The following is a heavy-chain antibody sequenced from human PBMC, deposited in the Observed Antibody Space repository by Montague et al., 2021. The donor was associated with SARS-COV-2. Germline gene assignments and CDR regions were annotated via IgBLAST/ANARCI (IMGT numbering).Heavy chain of an antibody. CDR1: GFTVSSNN. J-gene: IGHJ6*02. CDR2: IYSGGST. CDR3: AARADYYYGMDV. V-gene: IGHV3-66*01. Sequence: SLRLSCAASGFTVSSNNMSWVRQAPGKGLGWVSVIYSGGSTQYADSVKGRFTISGDKSNYTLYLQMNSLRAEDTAVYYCAARADYYYGMDVWGQGTSVTVSS.